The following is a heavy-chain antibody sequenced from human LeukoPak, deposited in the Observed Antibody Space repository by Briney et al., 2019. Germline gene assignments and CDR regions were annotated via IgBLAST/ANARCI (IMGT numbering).Heavy chain of an antibody. Sequence: ASVTVSYKASGYTFTNYGISWVRQAPGQGLEWMGWISAYNGNTNYAQKVQGRVTMPTDTSTSTASMDLRSLRSDDTAVYYCARDMYDTSGHLDYWGQGTLVTVSS. CDR2: ISAYNGNT. CDR1: GYTFTNYG. V-gene: IGHV1-18*01. D-gene: IGHD3-22*01. J-gene: IGHJ4*02. CDR3: ARDMYDTSGHLDY.